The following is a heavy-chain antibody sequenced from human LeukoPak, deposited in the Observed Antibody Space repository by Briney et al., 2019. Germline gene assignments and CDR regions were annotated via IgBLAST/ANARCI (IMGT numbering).Heavy chain of an antibody. CDR2: IYYSGST. CDR1: GGSISSSSYY. Sequence: SETLSLTCTVSGGSISSSSYYWGWIRQPPGKGLEWIGSIYYSGSTYYNPSLKSRVTISVDTSKNQFSPKLSSVTAADTAVYYCAREGLLRYFDWSSDYWGQGTLVTVSS. V-gene: IGHV4-39*07. J-gene: IGHJ4*02. D-gene: IGHD3-9*01. CDR3: AREGLLRYFDWSSDY.